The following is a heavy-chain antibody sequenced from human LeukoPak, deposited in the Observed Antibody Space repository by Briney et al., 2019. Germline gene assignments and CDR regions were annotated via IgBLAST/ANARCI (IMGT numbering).Heavy chain of an antibody. CDR2: ISGSGAST. Sequence: GGSLRLSCAASGFTFSSYGMSWVRQAPGKGLEWVSSISGSGASTYYADSVKGRFTIPRDNSKNTLYLQMNSLRAEDTAVYYCAKDLGFIVGGGYWGQGTLVTVSS. CDR1: GFTFSSYG. V-gene: IGHV3-23*01. D-gene: IGHD1-26*01. J-gene: IGHJ4*02. CDR3: AKDLGFIVGGGY.